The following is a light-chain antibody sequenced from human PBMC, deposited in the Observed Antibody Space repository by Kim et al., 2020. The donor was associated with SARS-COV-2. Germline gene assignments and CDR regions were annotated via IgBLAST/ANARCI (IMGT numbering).Light chain of an antibody. J-gene: IGKJ2*01. CDR1: QDITNY. V-gene: IGKV1-33*01. CDR2: DVS. CDR3: QQYAYLPFT. Sequence: ASVGDRVTIPCQASQDITNYVNWYQQRSGKAPKLLMYDVSNLGAGVPSRFSGSGSGTDFILTINSLQPEDAATYYCQQYAYLPFTFGQGTKVDIK.